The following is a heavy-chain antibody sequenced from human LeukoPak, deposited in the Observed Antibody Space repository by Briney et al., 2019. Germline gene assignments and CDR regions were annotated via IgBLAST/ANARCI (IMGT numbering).Heavy chain of an antibody. V-gene: IGHV4-30-2*01. CDR3: ARLRIAAAGIEYYFDY. J-gene: IGHJ4*02. Sequence: SQTLSLTCAVSGGSITSGGYSWSWVRQPPGKGLEWIGEIYHSGSTNYNPSLKSRVTISVDKSKNQFSLKLSSVTAADTAVYYCARLRIAAAGIEYYFDYWGQGTLVTVSS. CDR1: GGSITSGGYS. D-gene: IGHD6-13*01. CDR2: IYHSGST.